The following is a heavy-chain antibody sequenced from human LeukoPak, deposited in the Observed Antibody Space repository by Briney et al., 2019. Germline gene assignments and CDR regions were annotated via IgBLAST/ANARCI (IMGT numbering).Heavy chain of an antibody. CDR1: GFTFRDYN. J-gene: IGHJ6*02. V-gene: IGHV3-11*01. Sequence: GAPRLSCAASGFTFRDYNMNWVRQAPGKGLGWVSSITYRGGTIHYADSVNGRLTISRDNAKNSLYLQMNSLRAEDSAVYYCARSRAWTGSGVDVWGRGTTVTVSS. D-gene: IGHD3/OR15-3a*01. CDR3: ARSRAWTGSGVDV. CDR2: ITYRGGTI.